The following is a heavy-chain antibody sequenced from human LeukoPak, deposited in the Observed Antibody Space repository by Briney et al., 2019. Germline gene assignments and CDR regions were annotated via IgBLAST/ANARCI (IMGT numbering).Heavy chain of an antibody. Sequence: GGSLRLSCAASGFTFSTYVMTWVRQAPGKGLEWVSAIGADGRSTDYADSVKGRFTIPRDISKNTLYLQMNSLRAEDTALYYCTRRVGGTPDHWGLGTLVTVSS. J-gene: IGHJ5*02. D-gene: IGHD1-26*01. V-gene: IGHV3-23*01. CDR3: TRRVGGTPDH. CDR1: GFTFSTYV. CDR2: IGADGRST.